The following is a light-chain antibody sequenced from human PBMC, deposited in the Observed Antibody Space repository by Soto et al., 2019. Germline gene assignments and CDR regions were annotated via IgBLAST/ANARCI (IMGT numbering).Light chain of an antibody. CDR1: SSDVGGYNY. J-gene: IGLJ2*01. V-gene: IGLV2-8*01. CDR3: STYAGSNNVL. CDR2: EVS. Sequence: QSALTQPPSASGSPGQSVTISCTGTSSDVGGYNYVSWYQQHPGKAPKLMIFEVSKRPSGVPDRFSGSKSGNTASLTVSGLQAEDASYYYCSTYAGSNNVLFGGGTKVTV.